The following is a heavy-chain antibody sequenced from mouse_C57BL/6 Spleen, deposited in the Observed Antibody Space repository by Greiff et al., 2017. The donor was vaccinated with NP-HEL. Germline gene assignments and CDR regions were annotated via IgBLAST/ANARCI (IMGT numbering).Heavy chain of an antibody. Sequence: EVKVVESGGGLVQPGGSLNLSCPAPGFTFGDYGLAWVRRVQRRGLEGVAFISNWAYSNYYADTVTGRFTISRENAKNTLYLEMSSLRSEDTAMYYCARAGSVTGYAMDYWGQGTSVTVSS. CDR1: GFTFGDYG. CDR3: ARAGSVTGYAMDY. CDR2: ISNWAYSN. J-gene: IGHJ4*01. V-gene: IGHV5-15*01. D-gene: IGHD2-13*01.